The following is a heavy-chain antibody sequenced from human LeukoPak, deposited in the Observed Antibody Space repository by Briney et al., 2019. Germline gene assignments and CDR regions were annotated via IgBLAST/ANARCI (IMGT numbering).Heavy chain of an antibody. V-gene: IGHV3-30-3*01. Sequence: GRSLRLSCAASGFTFSNYAMHWVRQAPGKGLEWVAVISYDGSNKYYADSVKGRFTISRDNSKNTLYLQMNSLRAEDTAVYYCARDNSIAAARLVDYWGQGTLVTVSS. D-gene: IGHD6-13*01. J-gene: IGHJ4*02. CDR3: ARDNSIAAARLVDY. CDR1: GFTFSNYA. CDR2: ISYDGSNK.